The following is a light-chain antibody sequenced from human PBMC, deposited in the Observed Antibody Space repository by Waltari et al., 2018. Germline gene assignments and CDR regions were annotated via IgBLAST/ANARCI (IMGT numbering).Light chain of an antibody. CDR3: NSRDTSGNHVL. Sequence: SSELTQDPAVSVALGQTVRITCQGDSLRDYSANWFQQKPGQAPVLVMFADSNRPSGIPDRFSGSSSGNTASLTITGSQAEDEADYHFNSRDTSGNHVLFGGGTRLTVL. CDR1: SLRDYS. J-gene: IGLJ2*01. CDR2: ADS. V-gene: IGLV3-19*01.